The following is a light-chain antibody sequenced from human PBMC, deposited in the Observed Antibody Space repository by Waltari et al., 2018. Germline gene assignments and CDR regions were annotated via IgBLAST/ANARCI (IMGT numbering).Light chain of an antibody. J-gene: IGLJ2*01. V-gene: IGLV1-44*01. Sequence: QSVLTQPPSASGTPGPRVTIPCSGSSSNIGSTTVNLYQQLPGTAPKLLIYSNNQRPSGVPARFSGSKSGTSASLAISGLQSEDEADYYCAAWDDSLNAVVFGGGTKLTVL. CDR2: SNN. CDR1: SSNIGSTT. CDR3: AAWDDSLNAVV.